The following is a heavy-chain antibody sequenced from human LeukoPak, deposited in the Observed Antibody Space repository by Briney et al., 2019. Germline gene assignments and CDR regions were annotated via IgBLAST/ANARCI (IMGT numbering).Heavy chain of an antibody. J-gene: IGHJ4*02. Sequence: PGGSLRLSCAASGLTFSSYSMNWVRQAPGKGLEWVSSISSSSSYIYYADSVKGRFTISRDNAKNSLYLQMNSLRAEDTAVYYCARDQGAIAVAGDYFDYWGQGTLVTVSS. V-gene: IGHV3-21*01. D-gene: IGHD6-19*01. CDR3: ARDQGAIAVAGDYFDY. CDR1: GLTFSSYS. CDR2: ISSSSSYI.